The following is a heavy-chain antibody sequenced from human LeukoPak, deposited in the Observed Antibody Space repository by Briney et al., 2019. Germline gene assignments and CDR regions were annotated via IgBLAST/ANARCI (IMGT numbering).Heavy chain of an antibody. CDR1: GATFSSYT. D-gene: IGHD3-3*01. CDR3: ARDNPRDFWSNFDY. CDR2: IIPILGIA. J-gene: IGHJ4*02. Sequence: SVKLSCKASGATFSSYTISWVRQAPGQGLEWMGRIIPILGIANYAQKFQGRVTITADKSTSTAYMELSSLRSEDTAVYYCARDNPRDFWSNFDYWGQGTLVTVSS. V-gene: IGHV1-69*04.